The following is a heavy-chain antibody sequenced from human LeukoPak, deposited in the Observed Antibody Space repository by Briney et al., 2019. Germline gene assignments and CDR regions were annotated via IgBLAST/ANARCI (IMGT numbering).Heavy chain of an antibody. CDR3: ARVGFALAAAGYYYYYYMDV. J-gene: IGHJ6*03. D-gene: IGHD6-13*01. CDR2: ISSSGSTI. Sequence: SGGSLRLSCAASGFTFSSYEMNWVRQAPGKGLEWVSYISSSGSTIYYADFVKGRFTISRDNAKNSLYLQMNSLRAEDTAVYYCARVGFALAAAGYYYYYYMDVWGKGTTVTISS. CDR1: GFTFSSYE. V-gene: IGHV3-48*03.